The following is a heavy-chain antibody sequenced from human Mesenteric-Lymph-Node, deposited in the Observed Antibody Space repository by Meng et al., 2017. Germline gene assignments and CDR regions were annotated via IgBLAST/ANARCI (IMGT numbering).Heavy chain of an antibody. J-gene: IGHJ4*02. D-gene: IGHD2-21*01. CDR2: IHHSGSA. CDR1: GGSMSSGNYY. Sequence: QVQRQEPGPGLGEPSQTLSLTCTVSGGSMSSGNYYWSWIRQPPGKGLEWIGYIHHSGSAYYNPSLKSRVSISVDTSKNQFSLNLNSMTAADTAVYYCASFDHIPRRNYFDYWGQGTLVTVSS. V-gene: IGHV4-30-4*01. CDR3: ASFDHIPRRNYFDY.